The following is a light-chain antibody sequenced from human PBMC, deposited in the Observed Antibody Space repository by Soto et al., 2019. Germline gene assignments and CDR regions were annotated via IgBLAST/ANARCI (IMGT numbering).Light chain of an antibody. CDR3: ETWDSSLSAGV. J-gene: IGLJ3*02. V-gene: IGLV1-51*02. CDR2: ENN. Sequence: QSVLTHPPSVSAAPGQKVTISCSGSSSNIGNNYVSWYQQIPGTAPKLLIYENNKRPSGIPDRFSGSKSGTSATLGITGLQTGDEADYYCETWDSSLSAGVFGGGTKLTVL. CDR1: SSNIGNNY.